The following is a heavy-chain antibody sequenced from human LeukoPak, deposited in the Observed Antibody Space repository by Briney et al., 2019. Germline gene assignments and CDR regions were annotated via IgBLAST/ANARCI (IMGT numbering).Heavy chain of an antibody. CDR2: IYYSGST. CDR3: AGHHPRNTVDF. J-gene: IGHJ4*02. V-gene: IGHV4-59*08. D-gene: IGHD2/OR15-2a*01. Sequence: PSETLSLTCTVSGGSISSYYWSWIRQPPGKGLEWIGYIYYSGSTNYNPFLKSRVTISVDTSKNQFSLKLSSVTAADTAVYYCAGHHPRNTVDFWGQGTLVTVSS. CDR1: GGSISSYY.